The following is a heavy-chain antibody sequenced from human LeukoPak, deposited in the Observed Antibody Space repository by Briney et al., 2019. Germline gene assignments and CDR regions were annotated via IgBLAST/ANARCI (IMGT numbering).Heavy chain of an antibody. CDR1: GGTFSSYA. J-gene: IGHJ6*03. Sequence: SVKVSCKASGGTFSSYAISWVRQAPGQGLEWMGGIIPIFGTANYAQKFQGRVTITTDESTSTAYMELSSLRSEDTAVYYCASGRRITMVRGVMGYMDVWGKGTTVTVSS. CDR3: ASGRRITMVRGVMGYMDV. V-gene: IGHV1-69*05. D-gene: IGHD3-10*01. CDR2: IIPIFGTA.